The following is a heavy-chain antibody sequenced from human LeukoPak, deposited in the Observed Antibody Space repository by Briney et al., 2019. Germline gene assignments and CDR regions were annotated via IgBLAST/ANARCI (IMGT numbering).Heavy chain of an antibody. CDR3: ARGQNGSGSYSNPGPPDY. Sequence: SETLSLTCAVYGGSFSGYYWSWIRQPPGKGLEWIGEINHSGSTNYNPSLKSRVTISVDTSKNQFSLKLSSVTAADTAVYYCARGQNGSGSYSNPGPPDYWGQGTLVTVSS. CDR1: GGSFSGYY. D-gene: IGHD3-10*01. V-gene: IGHV4-34*01. J-gene: IGHJ4*02. CDR2: INHSGST.